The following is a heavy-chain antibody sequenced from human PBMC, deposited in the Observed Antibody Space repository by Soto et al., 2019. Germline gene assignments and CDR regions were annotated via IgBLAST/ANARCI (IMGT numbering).Heavy chain of an antibody. CDR2: IYYSGLT. CDR3: ARASRYDILTGQPRPEDYYYYGMDV. J-gene: IGHJ6*02. CDR1: GGSISSGGDY. D-gene: IGHD3-9*01. Sequence: SETLSLTCTVSGGSISSGGDYWSWIRQHPGKGLEGFGYIYYSGLTYYHPSLKSRVTISVDTSKNQFSLKLSSVTAADTAVYYCARASRYDILTGQPRPEDYYYYGMDVWGQGTTVTVSS. V-gene: IGHV4-31*03.